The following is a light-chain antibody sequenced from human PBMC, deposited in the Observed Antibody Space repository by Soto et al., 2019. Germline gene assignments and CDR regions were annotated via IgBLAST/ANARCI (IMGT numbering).Light chain of an antibody. CDR2: RNN. CDR3: AAWDDSLSVV. J-gene: IGLJ2*01. V-gene: IGLV1-47*01. CDR1: SSNIESNY. Sequence: QSVLTQPPSASGTPGQRVTISCSGSSSNIESNYVYWYQQLPGTAPKLLIYRNNQRPSGVPDRFSGSTSGTSASLAISGLRSEDAADYYCAAWDDSLSVVFGGGTKLTVL.